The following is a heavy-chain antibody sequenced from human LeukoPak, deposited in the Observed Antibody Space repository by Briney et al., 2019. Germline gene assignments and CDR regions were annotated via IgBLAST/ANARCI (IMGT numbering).Heavy chain of an antibody. Sequence: ASVKVSCKAAGGTYSSYAISWVRQAPGQGLEWMGGIIPIFGTANYAQKFQGRVTITADESTSTAYMELSSLRSEDTAVYYCARDTGDYYFDYWGQGTLVTVSS. J-gene: IGHJ4*02. V-gene: IGHV1-69*13. D-gene: IGHD1-14*01. CDR1: GGTYSSYA. CDR3: ARDTGDYYFDY. CDR2: IIPIFGTA.